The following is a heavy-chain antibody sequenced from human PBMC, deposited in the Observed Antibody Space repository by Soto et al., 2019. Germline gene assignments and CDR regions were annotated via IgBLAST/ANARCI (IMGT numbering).Heavy chain of an antibody. CDR1: GGTFSSYS. V-gene: IGHV1-69*01. J-gene: IGHJ4*02. CDR3: ARDGGRHSGGIDY. D-gene: IGHD1-26*01. Sequence: QVQLVQSGAEVKKPGSSVKVSCKASGGTFSSYSINWVRQAPGQGLEWMGEIIPILGTATYAQKFQGRVTITADESTSTAYMELSSLRSEDTAVYYCARDGGRHSGGIDYWGQGTLVTVSS. CDR2: IIPILGTA.